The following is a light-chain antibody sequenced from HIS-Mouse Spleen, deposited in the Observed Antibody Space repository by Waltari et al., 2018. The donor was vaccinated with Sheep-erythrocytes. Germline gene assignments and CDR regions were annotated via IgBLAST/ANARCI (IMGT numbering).Light chain of an antibody. CDR2: DVS. V-gene: IGLV2-11*01. Sequence: QSALTQPRPVSGSPGQSVTISCTGTSRDVGGYNYVSWYQQHPGKAPKLMIYDVSKRPSGVPDRFSGSKSCNTASLTISGLQAEDEADYYCCSYAGSYNHVFATGTKVTVL. CDR3: CSYAGSYNHV. J-gene: IGLJ1*01. CDR1: SRDVGGYNY.